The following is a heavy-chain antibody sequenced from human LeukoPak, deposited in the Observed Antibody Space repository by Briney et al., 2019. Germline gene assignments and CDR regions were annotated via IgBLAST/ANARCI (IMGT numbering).Heavy chain of an antibody. D-gene: IGHD3-22*01. V-gene: IGHV1-2*02. Sequence: GASVKVSCKASGYTFTGYYMHWVRQAPGQGLEWMGWINPNSGGTNYAQKFQGRVTMTRDTSISTAYMELSRLRSDDTAVYYCARLDTPNDYDSSGYYQDAFDIWGQGTMVTFSS. CDR1: GYTFTGYY. CDR2: INPNSGGT. CDR3: ARLDTPNDYDSSGYYQDAFDI. J-gene: IGHJ3*02.